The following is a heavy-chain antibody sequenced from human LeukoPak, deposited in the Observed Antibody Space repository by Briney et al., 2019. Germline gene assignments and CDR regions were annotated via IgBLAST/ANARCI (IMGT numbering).Heavy chain of an antibody. V-gene: IGHV3-23*01. J-gene: IGHJ4*02. Sequence: QPGGSLRLSCAASGFTFSDSAMTWVRKAPGKGLEWLSLISFSGNNAYYADSVKGRFTISRDNSQDTLYLQIHSLRAEDTAVYYCARDSEASVDIVATPDYWGQGTLVTVSS. CDR1: GFTFSDSA. CDR2: ISFSGNNA. D-gene: IGHD5-12*01. CDR3: ARDSEASVDIVATPDY.